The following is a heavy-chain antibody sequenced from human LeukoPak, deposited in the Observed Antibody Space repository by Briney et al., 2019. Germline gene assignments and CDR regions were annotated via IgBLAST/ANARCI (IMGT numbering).Heavy chain of an antibody. V-gene: IGHV1-2*02. D-gene: IGHD6-13*01. Sequence: ASVKVSCKASGYIFSDYYMHWVRQAPGQGLEWLGWINPKSGAADYAQQFRGRVTMTRDTSINTDYMEMKRVTSDDTAVYYCARGQIAAAGIYVYWGQGTLVTVSS. CDR1: GYIFSDYY. CDR3: ARGQIAAAGIYVY. CDR2: INPKSGAA. J-gene: IGHJ4*02.